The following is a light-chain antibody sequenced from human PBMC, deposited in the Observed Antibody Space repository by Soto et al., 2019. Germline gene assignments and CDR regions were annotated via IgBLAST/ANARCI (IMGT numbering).Light chain of an antibody. CDR3: QQYDRWTVT. J-gene: IGKJ4*01. Sequence: EVVMTQSPATLSVSPGERVAFSCRASQSVTTNLAWYQHKPGQSPRLLISDASTGASGIPPRFSGSGSGTEFTLTIDRLQSADFAVYYCQQYDRWTVTFGGGTKVDIX. V-gene: IGKV3-15*01. CDR2: DAS. CDR1: QSVTTN.